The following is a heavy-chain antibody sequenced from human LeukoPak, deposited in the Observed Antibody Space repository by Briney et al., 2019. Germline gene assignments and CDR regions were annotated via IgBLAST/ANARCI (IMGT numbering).Heavy chain of an antibody. CDR3: ARLPIVDTAMVSDY. D-gene: IGHD5-18*01. V-gene: IGHV1-2*02. CDR2: INPNSGGT. Sequence: ASVKVSCKASGYTFTDYYMHWVRQAPGQGLEWMGWINPNSGGTNYAQKFQGRVTMTRDTSISTAYMELSRLRSDDTAVYYCARLPIVDTAMVSDYWGQGTLVTVSS. CDR1: GYTFTDYY. J-gene: IGHJ4*02.